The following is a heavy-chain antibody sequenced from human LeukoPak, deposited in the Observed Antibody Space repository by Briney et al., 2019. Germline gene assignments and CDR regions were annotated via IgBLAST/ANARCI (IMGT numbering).Heavy chain of an antibody. D-gene: IGHD3-10*01. CDR1: GYTFTSYA. V-gene: IGHV1-3*03. CDR2: INAGNGNT. J-gene: IGHJ5*02. Sequence: ASVKVSCKASGYTFTSYAMHWVRQAPGQRLEWMGWINAGNGNTKYSQEFQGRVTITRDASASTAYMELSSLRSEDMAVYYCARGARILWFGELFSWFDPWGQGTLVTVSS. CDR3: ARGARILWFGELFSWFDP.